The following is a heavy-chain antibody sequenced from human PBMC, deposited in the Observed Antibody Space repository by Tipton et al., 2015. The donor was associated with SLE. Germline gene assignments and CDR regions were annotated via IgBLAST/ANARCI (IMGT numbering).Heavy chain of an antibody. J-gene: IGHJ4*02. CDR3: AAAKGDTAMVFLNFDY. CDR2: IIPIFGTA. Sequence: QSGAEVKKPGSSVKVSCKASGGTFSSYAISWVRQAPGQGLEWMGGIIPIFGTANYAQKFQGRVTITADESTSTAYMELSSLRSEDTAVYCCAAAKGDTAMVFLNFDYWGQGTLVTVSS. CDR1: GGTFSSYA. D-gene: IGHD5-18*01. V-gene: IGHV1-69*01.